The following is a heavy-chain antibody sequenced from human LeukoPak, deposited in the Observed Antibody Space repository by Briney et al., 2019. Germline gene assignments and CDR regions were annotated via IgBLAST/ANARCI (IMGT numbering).Heavy chain of an antibody. J-gene: IGHJ5*02. CDR1: GYTFTSYG. CDR3: ASTSDYYDSRWFDP. CDR2: ISAYNGNT. Sequence: ASVKVSCKASGYTFTSYGISWVRQAPGQGLEWIGWISAYNGNTNYAQKLQGRVTMTTDTSTSTAYVELRSLRSDDTAVYYCASTSDYYDSRWFDPWGQGTLVTVSS. D-gene: IGHD3-22*01. V-gene: IGHV1-18*01.